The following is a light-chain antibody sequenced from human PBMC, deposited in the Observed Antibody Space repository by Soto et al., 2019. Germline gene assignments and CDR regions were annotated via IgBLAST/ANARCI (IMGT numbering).Light chain of an antibody. CDR1: QSVSTY. CDR3: QQRSHWPPLT. V-gene: IGKV3-11*01. CDR2: DAS. Sequence: EIVLTQSPATLSMSPGERATLSCRASQSVSTYLAWYQQKPGQAPRLLIFDASNRASGIPSRFSGSGSGTNSALTISRLEPEDFAVYFCQQRSHWPPLTVGGGTKVEIK. J-gene: IGKJ4*01.